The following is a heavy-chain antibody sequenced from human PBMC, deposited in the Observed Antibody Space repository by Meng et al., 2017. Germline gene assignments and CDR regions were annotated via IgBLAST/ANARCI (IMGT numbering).Heavy chain of an antibody. D-gene: IGHD1-26*01. CDR2: IIPIFGTA. CDR3: ARDGVGATEGYFDY. CDR1: GGTFNSYA. V-gene: IGHV1-69*06. Sequence: QVRRVRSGAGLKKPGSPVRVSCKAAGGTFNSYASSWVRKAPGQGLEWMGGIIPIFGTANYAQKFQGRVTITADKSTSTAYMELSSLRSEDTAVYYCARDGVGATEGYFDYWGQGTLVTVSS. J-gene: IGHJ4*02.